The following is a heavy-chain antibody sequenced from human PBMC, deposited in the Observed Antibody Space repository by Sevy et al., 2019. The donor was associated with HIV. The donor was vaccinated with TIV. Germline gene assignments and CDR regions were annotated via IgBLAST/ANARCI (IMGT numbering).Heavy chain of an antibody. V-gene: IGHV3-33*03. CDR1: GFTFSNYA. J-gene: IGHJ3*01. CDR2: LWSHGRRE. Sequence: GGSLRLSCAGSGFTFSNYAMHWVRQAPGKGLECVAGLWSHGRRENYADFAKGRFTTSRDNSKNTVNLHMDSLRTDDTAVYYCAKEEDAFDVRGQVTMVTASS. CDR3: AKEEDAFDV.